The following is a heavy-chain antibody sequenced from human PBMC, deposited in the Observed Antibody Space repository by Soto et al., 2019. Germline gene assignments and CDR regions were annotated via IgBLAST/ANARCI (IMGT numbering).Heavy chain of an antibody. D-gene: IGHD2-21*01. J-gene: IGHJ4*02. CDR2: VSTSCSST. V-gene: IGHV3-23*01. CDR1: GFTFRDYA. CDR3: AKHSRETTACCGED. Sequence: GYLILSFAASGFTFRDYAMSWVRQAPGRVLEWVSVVSTSCSSTFYADSVKGRFTISRDNSKNTLYLQLNSQRAEDTALYYCAKHSRETTACCGEDWGXGTRV.